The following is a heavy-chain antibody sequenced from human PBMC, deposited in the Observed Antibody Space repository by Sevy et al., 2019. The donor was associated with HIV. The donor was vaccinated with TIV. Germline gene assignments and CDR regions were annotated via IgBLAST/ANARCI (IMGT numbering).Heavy chain of an antibody. J-gene: IGHJ4*02. CDR2: IRSKANSYAT. D-gene: IGHD3-9*01. V-gene: IGHV3-73*01. Sequence: GGSLRLSCAASGFTFSGSAMHWVRQASGKGLEWVGRIRSKANSYATAYAASVKGRFTISRDDSKNTAYLQMNSLKTEDTAVYYCTRRGYDILTGYSYLEEDYWGQGTLVTVSS. CDR3: TRRGYDILTGYSYLEEDY. CDR1: GFTFSGSA.